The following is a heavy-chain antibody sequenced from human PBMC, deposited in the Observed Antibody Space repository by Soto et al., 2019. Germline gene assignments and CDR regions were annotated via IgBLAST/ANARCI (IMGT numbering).Heavy chain of an antibody. D-gene: IGHD1-26*01. CDR2: IIPIFGTA. V-gene: IGHV1-69*13. Sequence: SGEVSGQAAGGTFSGYAISWVRQAPGQGLEWMGGIIPIFGTANYAQKFQGRVTITADESTSTAYMELSSLRFEDTAVYYCARAIVGPTTTGWLDPWGQGTLVTVSS. J-gene: IGHJ5*02. CDR1: GGTFSGYA. CDR3: ARAIVGPTTTGWLDP.